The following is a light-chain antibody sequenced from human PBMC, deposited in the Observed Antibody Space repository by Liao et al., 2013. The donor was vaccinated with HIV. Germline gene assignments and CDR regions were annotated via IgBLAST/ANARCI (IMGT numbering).Light chain of an antibody. J-gene: IGLJ2*01. CDR3: QSWDSSTVV. CDR2: QDT. Sequence: SYVLTQPPSVSVAPGKTARITCGGNNIGSKSVHWYQQKPGQSPVLVIYQDTKRPSGIPERFSGSNSGNTATLTISGTQAMDEADYYCQSWDSSTVVFGGGTKLTLL. V-gene: IGLV3-21*01. CDR1: NIGSKS.